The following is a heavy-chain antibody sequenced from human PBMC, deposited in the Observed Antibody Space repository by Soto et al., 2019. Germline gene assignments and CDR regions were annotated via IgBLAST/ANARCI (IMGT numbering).Heavy chain of an antibody. Sequence: SLKVCCKASGVTFTSSAVQWVRQARGQRLEWIGWIVVGSGNTNYAQKFQERVTITRDMSTSTAYMELNSLRAEDTAVYYCASLLLWFGDPTPRYYYYGMDVWGQGTTVTVSS. CDR2: IVVGSGNT. CDR1: GVTFTSSA. CDR3: ASLLLWFGDPTPRYYYYGMDV. D-gene: IGHD3-10*01. J-gene: IGHJ6*02. V-gene: IGHV1-58*01.